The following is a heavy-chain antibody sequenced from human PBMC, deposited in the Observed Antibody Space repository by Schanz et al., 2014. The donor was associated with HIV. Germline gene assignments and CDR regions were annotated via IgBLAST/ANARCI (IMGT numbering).Heavy chain of an antibody. D-gene: IGHD2-21*01. J-gene: IGHJ4*02. CDR2: ISATGAYI. CDR3: AAGLIRYFFDY. V-gene: IGHV3-21*02. Sequence: EVQLLESGGGLVQPGGSLRLSCEASGFTFSNYAMSWVRQAPGKGLEWVAFISATGAYIYYADSVKGRFTISRDNAQKSLFLQMNSLRDEDTAMYYCAAGLIRYFFDYWGQGTLVTVSS. CDR1: GFTFSNYA.